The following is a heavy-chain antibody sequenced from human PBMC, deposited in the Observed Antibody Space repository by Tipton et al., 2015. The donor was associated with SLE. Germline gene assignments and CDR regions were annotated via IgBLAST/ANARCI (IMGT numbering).Heavy chain of an antibody. CDR2: IDSDGTIT. J-gene: IGHJ4*02. CDR3: AHRGTSSGYYYYFDY. CDR1: GFTFNRYW. D-gene: IGHD3-22*01. V-gene: IGHV3-74*01. Sequence: SLRLSCAASGFTFNRYWMHWVRQALGKGLMWVSRIDSDGTITNYADTVKGRFTISRDNSKNTLYLQMNSLRAEDTAVYYCAHRGTSSGYYYYFDYWGQGTLVTVSS.